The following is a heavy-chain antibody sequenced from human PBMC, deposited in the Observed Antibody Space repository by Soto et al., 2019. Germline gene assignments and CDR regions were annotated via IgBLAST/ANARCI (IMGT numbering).Heavy chain of an antibody. V-gene: IGHV3-9*01. CDR2: INWNSGSI. J-gene: IGHJ1*01. CDR1: GFTFDDYA. CDR3: VKDESINWYSGHFRH. D-gene: IGHD6-13*01. Sequence: EVQLVESGGGLVQPGRSLRLSCAASGFTFDDYAMHWVRQVPGKGLEWVSGINWNSGSIGYGDSVKGRFAISRDNAKHSLHLQMNSLSAEDTAVYYCVKDESINWYSGHFRHWGQGTLVTVSS.